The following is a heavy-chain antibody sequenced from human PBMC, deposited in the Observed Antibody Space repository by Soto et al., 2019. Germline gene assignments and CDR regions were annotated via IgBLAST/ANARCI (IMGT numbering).Heavy chain of an antibody. Sequence: EVPLLESGGDLVHPGGSLSLSCAASGFTFTSYAMTWVRQAPEKGLEWVSSISASGCTTYYTDSVKGRFTISRDNSKNTLFLQMNSLRAEDTAVYYCAKAWGWFDPWGQGTLVTVSS. J-gene: IGHJ5*02. CDR2: ISASGCTT. CDR1: GFTFTSYA. D-gene: IGHD3-16*01. CDR3: AKAWGWFDP. V-gene: IGHV3-23*01.